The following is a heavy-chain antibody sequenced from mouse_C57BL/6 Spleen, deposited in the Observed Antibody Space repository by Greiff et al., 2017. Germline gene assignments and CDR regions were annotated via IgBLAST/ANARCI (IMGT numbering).Heavy chain of an antibody. CDR3: ASGDY. CDR1: GYSITSGYY. CDR2: ISYDGSN. J-gene: IGHJ4*01. V-gene: IGHV3-6*01. Sequence: EVKLMESGPGLVKPSQSLSLTCSVTGYSITSGYYWNWIRQFPGNKLEWMGYISYDGSNNYNPSLKNRISITRDTSKNQFFLKLNSVTTEDTATYYCASGDYWGQGTSVTVSS.